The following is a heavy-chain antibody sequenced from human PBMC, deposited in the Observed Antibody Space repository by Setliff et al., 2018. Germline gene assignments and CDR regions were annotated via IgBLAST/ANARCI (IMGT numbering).Heavy chain of an antibody. CDR3: ARGPYNIYDRSGYGFTNWFDP. V-gene: IGHV4-39*07. D-gene: IGHD3-22*01. Sequence: SETLSLTCTVSGGSISSSSYYWGWIRQPPGKGLEWIGSIDHSGSTYYNPSLKSRVTISVDTSKKQFSLKLSSVTAAGTAVYYCARGPYNIYDRSGYGFTNWFDPWGQGILVTVSS. J-gene: IGHJ5*02. CDR1: GGSISSSSYY. CDR2: IDHSGST.